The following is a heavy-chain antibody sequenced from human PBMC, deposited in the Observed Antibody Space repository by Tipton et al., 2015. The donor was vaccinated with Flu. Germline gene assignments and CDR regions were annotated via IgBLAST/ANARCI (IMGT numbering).Heavy chain of an antibody. CDR3: ARDSGYSYGIIDY. CDR1: GFTFSSYE. J-gene: IGHJ4*02. D-gene: IGHD5-18*01. CDR2: ISSSGSTI. Sequence: SLRLSCAAPGFTFSSYEMNWVRQAPGKGLEWVSYISSSGSTIYYADSVKGRFTISRDNAKNSLYLQMNSLRAEDTAVYYCARDSGYSYGIIDYWGQGTLVTVSS. V-gene: IGHV3-48*03.